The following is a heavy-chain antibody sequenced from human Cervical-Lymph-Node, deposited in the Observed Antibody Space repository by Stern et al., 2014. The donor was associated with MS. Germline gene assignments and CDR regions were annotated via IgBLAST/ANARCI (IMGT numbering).Heavy chain of an antibody. CDR2: IDWDYDK. V-gene: IGHV2-70*04. D-gene: IGHD3-22*01. CDR3: ARSFYDYESAALGPFDY. J-gene: IGHJ4*02. CDR1: GFSLSTSGMR. Sequence: QVTLKESGPALVKPTQALTLTCTFSGFSLSTSGMRVSWIRQPPGKALEWLARIDWDYDKFYSTSLKTMLTISKDTSKNQVVFTMTNMDPVDTATYYCARSFYDYESAALGPFDYWGQGTLVTVSS.